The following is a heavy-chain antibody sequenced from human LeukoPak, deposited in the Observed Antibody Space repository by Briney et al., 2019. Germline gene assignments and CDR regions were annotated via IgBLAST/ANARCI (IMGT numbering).Heavy chain of an antibody. Sequence: GGSLRLSCAASGFTFSDYYMSWIRQAPGKGLEWVSYISSSGSTIYYAGSVKGRFTISRDNAKNSLYLQMNSLRAEDTAVYYCARDTYYDFWSGYPAYMDVWGKGTTVTVS. CDR2: ISSSGSTI. CDR1: GFTFSDYY. D-gene: IGHD3-3*01. V-gene: IGHV3-11*01. J-gene: IGHJ6*03. CDR3: ARDTYYDFWSGYPAYMDV.